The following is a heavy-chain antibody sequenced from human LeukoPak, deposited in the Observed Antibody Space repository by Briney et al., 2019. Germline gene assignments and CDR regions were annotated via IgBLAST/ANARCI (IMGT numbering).Heavy chain of an antibody. CDR3: ARGEIGGNFDP. CDR2: INAGNGNT. J-gene: IGHJ5*02. CDR1: GYTFTSYA. D-gene: IGHD4-23*01. V-gene: IGHV1-3*01. Sequence: ASVKISCKASGYTFTSYAMHWVRQAPGQRLKWMGWINAGNGNTKYSQKFQGRVTITRDTSASTAYMELSSLRSEDTAVYYCARGEIGGNFDPWGQGTLVTVSS.